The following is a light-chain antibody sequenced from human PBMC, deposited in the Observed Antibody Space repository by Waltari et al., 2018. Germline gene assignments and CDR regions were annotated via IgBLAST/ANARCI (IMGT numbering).Light chain of an antibody. J-gene: IGKJ1*01. V-gene: IGKV3-20*01. CDR2: GTS. CDR1: QSVGRS. CDR3: QHYVSLPVT. Sequence: EILLTQSPGTLSLSPGERATLSCRASQSVGRSVAWYQQKPGQPPRLLIYGTSNRATGIPDRFSGGGSGTDFSLTISRLEPEDVAVYYCQHYVSLPVTFGQGTKVEIK.